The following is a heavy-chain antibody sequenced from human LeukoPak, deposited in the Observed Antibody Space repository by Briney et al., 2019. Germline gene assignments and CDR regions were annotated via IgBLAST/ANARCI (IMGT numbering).Heavy chain of an antibody. J-gene: IGHJ4*02. D-gene: IGHD3-22*01. CDR3: AKDMYYYDSSAFDY. Sequence: GGSLRLSCAASGFTFDDYAMHWVRQAPGKGLEWVSLISGDCGSTYYADSVKGRFTISRDNNKNSLYLQMNSLRTEDTALYYCAKDMYYYDSSAFDYWGQGTLVTVSS. CDR1: GFTFDDYA. V-gene: IGHV3-43*02. CDR2: ISGDCGST.